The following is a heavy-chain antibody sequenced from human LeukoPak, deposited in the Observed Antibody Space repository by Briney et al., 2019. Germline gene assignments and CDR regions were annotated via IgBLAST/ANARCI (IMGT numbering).Heavy chain of an antibody. J-gene: IGHJ3*02. CDR3: ARGGRPYGSGSYDAFDI. CDR2: ISAYNGNT. D-gene: IGHD3-10*01. Sequence: EASVKVSCKASGYTFTSYGIGWVRQAPGQGLEWMGWISAYNGNTNYAQKLQGRVTMTTDTSTSTAYMELRSLRSDDTAAYYCARGGRPYGSGSYDAFDIWGQGTMVTVSS. CDR1: GYTFTSYG. V-gene: IGHV1-18*01.